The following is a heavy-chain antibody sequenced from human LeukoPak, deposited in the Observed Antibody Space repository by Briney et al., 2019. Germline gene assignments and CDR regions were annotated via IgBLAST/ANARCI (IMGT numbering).Heavy chain of an antibody. CDR1: GGSISSSSYY. CDR2: IYYSGST. Sequence: PSETLSLTCTVSGGSISSSSYYWGWIRQPPGKGLEWIGYIYYSGSTNYNPSLKSRVTISVDTSKNQFSLKLSSVTAADTAVYYCARAGYSSGWLHLSSYYYMDVWGKGTTVTVSS. D-gene: IGHD6-19*01. CDR3: ARAGYSSGWLHLSSYYYMDV. V-gene: IGHV4-61*05. J-gene: IGHJ6*03.